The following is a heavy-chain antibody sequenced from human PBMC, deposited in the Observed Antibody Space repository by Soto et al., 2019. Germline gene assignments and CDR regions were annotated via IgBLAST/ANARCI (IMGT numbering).Heavy chain of an antibody. J-gene: IGHJ6*02. Sequence: GESLKISCKGSGYSFTSYLIGWVRQMPGKGLEWMGIIYPGDSDTRYSPSFQGQVTISADRSISTAYLQWSSLKASDTAMYYCATRGRSSSWYGDYYYGMDVWGQGTTVTVSS. CDR3: ATRGRSSSWYGDYYYGMDV. CDR2: IYPGDSDT. D-gene: IGHD6-13*01. CDR1: GYSFTSYL. V-gene: IGHV5-51*01.